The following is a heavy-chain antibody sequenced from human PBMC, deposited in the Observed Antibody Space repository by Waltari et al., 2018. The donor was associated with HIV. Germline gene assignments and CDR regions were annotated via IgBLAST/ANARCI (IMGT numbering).Heavy chain of an antibody. D-gene: IGHD2-15*01. J-gene: IGHJ6*02. CDR1: GYKSTDYF. CDR2: SNPSMGGT. V-gene: IGHV1-2*02. CDR3: ARDIVARLRLLSYNYYGMDV. Sequence: APPAQSGAAVTTAELSVEVSRQAVGYKSTDYFIHGELVASGQGHEWMGWSNPSMGGTKFPPKFDGRVTMTRDTSTSTVYLEMRRLRSDDTATYYCARDIVARLRLLSYNYYGMDVWGQGTTVTVSS.